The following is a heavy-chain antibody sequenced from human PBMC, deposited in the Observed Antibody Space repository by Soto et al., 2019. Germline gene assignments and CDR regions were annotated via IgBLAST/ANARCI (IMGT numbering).Heavy chain of an antibody. CDR3: ARGFRVAATRWWFDP. Sequence: QVQLVQSGAEVKKPGASVKVSCKASGYTFTSYDISWVRQAPGQGLEWMGWISTYNGNTNYAQKLQGRVTMTTDTSTSTAYMERRSPRSDDTAVYYCARGFRVAATRWWFDPWGQGTLVTVSS. J-gene: IGHJ5*02. CDR2: ISTYNGNT. V-gene: IGHV1-18*01. CDR1: GYTFTSYD. D-gene: IGHD2-15*01.